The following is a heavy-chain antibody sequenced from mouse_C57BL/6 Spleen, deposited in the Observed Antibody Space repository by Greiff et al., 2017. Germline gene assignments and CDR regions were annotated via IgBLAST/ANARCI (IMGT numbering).Heavy chain of an antibody. D-gene: IGHD1-1*01. Sequence: QVQLQQSGAELVRPGTSVKVSCKASGYAFTNYLIEWVKQRPGQGLEWIGVINPGSGGTNYNEKFKGKATLTADKSSSTAYMQLSSLTSEDSAVYFCARGGGYYYGSNVDYWGQGTTLTVSS. CDR3: ARGGGYYYGSNVDY. V-gene: IGHV1-54*01. J-gene: IGHJ2*01. CDR2: INPGSGGT. CDR1: GYAFTNYL.